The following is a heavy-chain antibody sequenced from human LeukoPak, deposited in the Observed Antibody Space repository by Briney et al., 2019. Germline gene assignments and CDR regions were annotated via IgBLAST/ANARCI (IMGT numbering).Heavy chain of an antibody. CDR2: IRYDGSNK. CDR3: AKDWGSGSYCKWAFDY. CDR1: GFTFSSYG. V-gene: IGHV3-30*02. J-gene: IGHJ4*02. D-gene: IGHD3-10*01. Sequence: QTGGSLRLSCAASGFTFSSYGMHWVRQAPGKGLEWVAFIRYDGSNKYYADSVKGRFTISRDNSKNTLYLQMNSLRAEDTAVYYCAKDWGSGSYCKWAFDYWGQGTLVTVSS.